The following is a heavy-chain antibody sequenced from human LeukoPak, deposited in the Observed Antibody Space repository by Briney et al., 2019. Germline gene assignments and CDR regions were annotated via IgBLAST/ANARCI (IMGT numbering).Heavy chain of an antibody. V-gene: IGHV4-59*01. CDR2: IYYSGST. D-gene: IGHD3-10*01. CDR3: ARMLYYYGSGTNYYYYGMDV. Sequence: SETLSLTCTVSGGSISSYYWSWIRQPPGKGLEWIGYIYYSGSTNYNPSLKSRVTISVDTSMNQFSLKLSSVTAADTAVYYCARMLYYYGSGTNYYYYGMDVWGQGTTVTVSS. CDR1: GGSISSYY. J-gene: IGHJ6*02.